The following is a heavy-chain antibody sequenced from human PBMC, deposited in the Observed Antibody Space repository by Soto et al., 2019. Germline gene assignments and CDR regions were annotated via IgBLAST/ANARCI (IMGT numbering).Heavy chain of an antibody. J-gene: IGHJ4*02. CDR1: GFTFSSYW. CDR2: INSDGSST. CDR3: ARVGYSSGRVYFDY. Sequence: HPGGSLRLSCAASGFTFSSYWMHWVRQAPGKGLVWVSRINSDGSSTSYADSVKGRFTISRDNAKNTLYLQMNSLRAEDTAVYYCARVGYSSGRVYFDYWGQGTLVTVSS. D-gene: IGHD6-19*01. V-gene: IGHV3-74*01.